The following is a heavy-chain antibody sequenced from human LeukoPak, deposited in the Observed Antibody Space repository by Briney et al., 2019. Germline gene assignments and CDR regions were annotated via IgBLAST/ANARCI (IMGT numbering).Heavy chain of an antibody. Sequence: GASVKVSCKGSGYTFTGYYFHWVRQAPGQGLEWMGWINPNTAGTNYAQKFLGGVTLTWDTSISTAYMELNRLTSDDTAVYYCATSAGDYRAGHYYYMGVWGKGTSVTVSS. J-gene: IGHJ6*03. D-gene: IGHD4-11*01. CDR1: GYTFTGYY. CDR2: INPNTAGT. V-gene: IGHV1-2*02. CDR3: ATSAGDYRAGHYYYMGV.